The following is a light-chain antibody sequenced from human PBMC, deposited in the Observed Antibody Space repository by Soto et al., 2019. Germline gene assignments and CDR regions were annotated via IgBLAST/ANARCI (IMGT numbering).Light chain of an antibody. Sequence: DGGMTQSPLSLPVTLGQPASISCRSGQSLVSSDGTTYLNWFQQRPGQSPRRLIYKVSNRDSGVPDRFSGSGSGTDFTLKISRVEAEDVGVYYCMQGTHWPITFGQGTRLEIK. CDR3: MQGTHWPIT. V-gene: IGKV2-30*01. J-gene: IGKJ5*01. CDR2: KVS. CDR1: QSLVSSDGTTY.